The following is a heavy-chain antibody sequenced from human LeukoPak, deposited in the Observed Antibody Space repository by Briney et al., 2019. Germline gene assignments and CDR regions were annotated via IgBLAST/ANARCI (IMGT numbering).Heavy chain of an antibody. CDR1: GFTFSSYT. CDR3: ARAGIYGGDKSYAFDV. J-gene: IGHJ3*01. D-gene: IGHD4-23*01. V-gene: IGHV3-21*01. CDR2: ISNDAFYI. Sequence: PGGSLRLSCAASGFTFSSYTITWVRQAPGKGLEWVSSISNDAFYIHYADSVQGRFTISRDNARNSLYLHMNSLRVGDTAVYYCARAGIYGGDKSYAFDVWGQGTTVIVSS.